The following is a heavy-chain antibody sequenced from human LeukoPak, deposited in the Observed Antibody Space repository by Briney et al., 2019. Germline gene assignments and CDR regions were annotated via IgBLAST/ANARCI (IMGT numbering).Heavy chain of an antibody. J-gene: IGHJ4*02. CDR2: LVWNSCLI. D-gene: IGHD6-19*01. CDR3: RKDIGGREWLVTFDY. CDR1: GFTSEEYA. Sequence: SLRLSRAVSGFTSEEYAMHSVGQAPGPGLEGVSGLVWNSCLIGYADSVQGLSTNSRDNAKNSLHQPVNSLGAEGEALYYCRKDIGGREWLVTFDYWGQGTLVTVSS. V-gene: IGHV3-9*02.